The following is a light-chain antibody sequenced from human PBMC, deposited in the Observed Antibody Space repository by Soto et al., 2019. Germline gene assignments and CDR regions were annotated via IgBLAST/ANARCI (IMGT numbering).Light chain of an antibody. CDR1: QSVSDY. Sequence: EIVMTQSPVTLSVSPGERVTLSCRASQSVSDYLAWYQQTPGQPPRLLIYTASTRATGIPARFSGSGSGTEFTLTISSLQSEDFAVYYCQQYSNWPRTFGQGTRVEIK. CDR2: TAS. CDR3: QQYSNWPRT. J-gene: IGKJ1*01. V-gene: IGKV3-15*01.